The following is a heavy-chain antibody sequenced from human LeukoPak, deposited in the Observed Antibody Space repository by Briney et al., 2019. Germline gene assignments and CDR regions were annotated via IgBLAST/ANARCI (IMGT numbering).Heavy chain of an antibody. D-gene: IGHD5/OR15-5a*01. CDR1: GGSISSGGYS. V-gene: IGHV4-30-2*01. CDR2: IYHSGST. CDR3: ARRGSTFPYYYGMDV. J-gene: IGHJ6*02. Sequence: PSQTLSLTCAVSGGSISSGGYSWSWIRQPPGKGLEWIGYIYHSGSTYYNPSLKSRVTISVDRSKNQFSLKLSSVTAAGTAVYYCARRGSTFPYYYGMDVWGQGTTVTVSS.